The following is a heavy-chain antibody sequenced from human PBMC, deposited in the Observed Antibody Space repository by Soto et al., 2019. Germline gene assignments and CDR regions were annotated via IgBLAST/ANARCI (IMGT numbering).Heavy chain of an antibody. V-gene: IGHV4-59*12. J-gene: IGHJ6*02. Sequence: TSETLSLTCNVSGGSIYTYYWSWIRQSPGKGLEWIGYISDGGSTNYNPSLKSRVTMSVDTSKNQFSLKLSSVTAADTAVYYCAREVDDFWSGYLYYYYGMDVWGQGTTVTVSS. CDR3: AREVDDFWSGYLYYYYGMDV. CDR2: ISDGGST. CDR1: GGSIYTYY. D-gene: IGHD3-3*01.